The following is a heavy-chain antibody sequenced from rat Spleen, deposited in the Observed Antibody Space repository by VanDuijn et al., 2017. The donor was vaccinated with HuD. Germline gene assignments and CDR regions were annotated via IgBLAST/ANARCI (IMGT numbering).Heavy chain of an antibody. J-gene: IGHJ2*01. CDR1: GLSFSGYG. CDR3: ASQLNYFDF. CDR2: ISHDGRNT. Sequence: EVKLVESGGGLVQPGRSLKLSCAASGLSFSGYGMAWLRQAPTKGLEWVATISHDGRNTYYRESVKGRFTLSRDNAKSILYLQMDSLRSEDTATYYCASQLNYFDFWGQGVMVTVSS. V-gene: IGHV5-29*01.